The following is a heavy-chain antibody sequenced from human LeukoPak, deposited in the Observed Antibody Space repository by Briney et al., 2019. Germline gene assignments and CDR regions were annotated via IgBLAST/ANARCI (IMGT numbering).Heavy chain of an antibody. CDR1: GGSISSSSYY. Sequence: SETLSLTCTVSGGSISSSSYYWGWIRQPPGKGLEWIGSIYTSGSTNYNPSLKSRVTISVDTSKNQFSLKLSSVTAADTAVYYCARSGYSSSWGNDYWGQGTLVTVSS. CDR2: IYTSGST. D-gene: IGHD6-13*01. J-gene: IGHJ4*02. V-gene: IGHV4-39*07. CDR3: ARSGYSSSWGNDY.